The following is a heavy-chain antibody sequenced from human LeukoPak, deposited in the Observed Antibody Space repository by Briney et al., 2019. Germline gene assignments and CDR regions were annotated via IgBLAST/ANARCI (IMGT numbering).Heavy chain of an antibody. Sequence: SETLSLTCAVYGGSFSGYYWSWIRQPPGKGLEWIGEINHSGSTNYNPSLKSRVTISVDTSKNQFSLKLSSVTAADTAVYYCARLLKYCSGGSCYSFDYWGQGTLVTVSS. D-gene: IGHD2-15*01. CDR1: GGSFSGYY. CDR3: ARLLKYCSGGSCYSFDY. V-gene: IGHV4-34*01. CDR2: INHSGST. J-gene: IGHJ4*02.